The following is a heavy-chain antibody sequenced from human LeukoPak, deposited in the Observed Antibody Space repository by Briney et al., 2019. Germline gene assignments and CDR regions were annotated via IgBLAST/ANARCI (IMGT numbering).Heavy chain of an antibody. CDR2: IYPGDSDT. CDR3: ARRAEGRWPDY. Sequence: TTGGSLRLSCAASGFTFSGSAMHWVRQMPGKGLEWMGIIYPGDSDTRYSPSFQGQVTISADKSISTAYLQWSSLKASDTAMYYCARRAEGRWPDYWGQGTLVTVSS. CDR1: GFTFSGSA. J-gene: IGHJ4*02. D-gene: IGHD5-24*01. V-gene: IGHV5-51*01.